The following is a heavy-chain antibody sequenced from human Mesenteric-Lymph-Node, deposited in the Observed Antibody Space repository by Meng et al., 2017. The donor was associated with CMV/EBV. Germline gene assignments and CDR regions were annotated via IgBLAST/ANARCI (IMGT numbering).Heavy chain of an antibody. CDR1: GDTLTSYY. CDR3: ARGPIVVVPAATNFDY. J-gene: IGHJ4*02. V-gene: IGHV1-46*01. D-gene: IGHD2-2*01. CDR2: INPSGGST. Sequence: GDTLTSYYRHWGRQAPGRGVGWVGRINPSGGSTSYAQKCQGRVTMTRDTSTSTVCMELGSLRSEDTAVYYCARGPIVVVPAATNFDYWGQGTLVTVSS.